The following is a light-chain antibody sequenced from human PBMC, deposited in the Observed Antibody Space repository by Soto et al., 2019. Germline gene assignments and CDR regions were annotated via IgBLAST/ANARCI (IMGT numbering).Light chain of an antibody. CDR2: AAS. CDR3: QKYNNGPPAT. V-gene: IGKV1-27*01. J-gene: IGKJ3*01. Sequence: DLQMTQSPSSLSASVGDRVTITCRASQDINNYLAWYQQKPGKAPKLLIYAASTLQSGVPSRFSGGGSGTDFTLTISSLQPEAVATYYCQKYNNGPPATFGPGTKVGV. CDR1: QDINNY.